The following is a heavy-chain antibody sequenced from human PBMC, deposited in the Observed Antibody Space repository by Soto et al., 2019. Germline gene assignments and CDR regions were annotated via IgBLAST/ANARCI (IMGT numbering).Heavy chain of an antibody. V-gene: IGHV4-34*01. D-gene: IGHD5-12*01. Sequence: QVQLQQWGAGLLKPSETLSLTCTVNGGSLTGYYWSWIRQPPGKGLEWIGEVKDGGSTNYSPSLSGRAAISADTSKNHSSLRLNSVTAADTAVYCCARGQEGIVATHWDEGALVTVS. CDR3: ARGQEGIVATH. J-gene: IGHJ4*02. CDR2: VKDGGST. CDR1: GGSLTGYY.